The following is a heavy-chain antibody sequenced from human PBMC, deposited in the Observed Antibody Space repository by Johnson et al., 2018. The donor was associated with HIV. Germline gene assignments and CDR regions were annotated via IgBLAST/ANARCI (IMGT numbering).Heavy chain of an antibody. CDR2: ISSSGSTI. J-gene: IGHJ3*02. V-gene: IGHV3-11*04. CDR1: GFTFADYY. D-gene: IGHD3-10*01. CDR3: AKSTQANILRESGPYGAFDI. Sequence: QVQLVESGGGVVQPGRSLRLSCAASGFTFADYYMNWMRQAPGKGLEWVSHISSSGSTIYYADSVKGRFTISRDNSKNTLYLQMNSLRVEDTAVYYCAKSTQANILRESGPYGAFDIWGQGTMVTVSS.